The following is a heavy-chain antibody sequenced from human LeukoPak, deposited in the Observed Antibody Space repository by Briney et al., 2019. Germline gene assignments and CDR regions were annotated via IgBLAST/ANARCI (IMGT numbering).Heavy chain of an antibody. Sequence: GGSLRLSCAASGFTFSSYWMSWVRQAPGKGLEWVANIKQDGSEKYYVDSVKGRFTISRDNAKNSLYLQMNSLRAEDTAVYYCARDNDYDFWSGYYKGYYYYYMDVWGKGTTVTVSS. CDR1: GFTFSSYW. CDR2: IKQDGSEK. CDR3: ARDNDYDFWSGYYKGYYYYYMDV. V-gene: IGHV3-7*01. J-gene: IGHJ6*03. D-gene: IGHD3-3*01.